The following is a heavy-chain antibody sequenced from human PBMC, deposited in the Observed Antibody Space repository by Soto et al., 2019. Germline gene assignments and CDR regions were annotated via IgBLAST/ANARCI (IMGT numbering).Heavy chain of an antibody. V-gene: IGHV1-69*08. CDR1: GGTFSSYT. Sequence: QVQLVQSGAEVKKPGSSVKVSCKASGGTFSSYTISWVRQAPGQGLEWMGRIIPILGIANYAQKFQGRVTITADKYTSTAYMETSSLRSGATAVYYCARERGTGTTFDYCGQGTLVTVSS. D-gene: IGHD1-7*01. CDR3: ARERGTGTTFDY. CDR2: IIPILGIA. J-gene: IGHJ4*02.